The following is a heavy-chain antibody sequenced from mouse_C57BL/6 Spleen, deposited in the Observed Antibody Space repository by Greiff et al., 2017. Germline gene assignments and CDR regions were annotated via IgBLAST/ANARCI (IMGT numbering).Heavy chain of an antibody. Sequence: VQLQQSGAELVRPGASVKLSCTASGFNFKDDYMHWVKQRPERGLEWIGWIDPENGDTEYASKFQGKATITADTSSNTAYLQLSSLTSEDAAVYCCTTSRLRGKWGQGTLVTVSA. CDR2: IDPENGDT. CDR3: TTSRLRGK. J-gene: IGHJ3*02. V-gene: IGHV14-4*01. CDR1: GFNFKDDY. D-gene: IGHD1-1*01.